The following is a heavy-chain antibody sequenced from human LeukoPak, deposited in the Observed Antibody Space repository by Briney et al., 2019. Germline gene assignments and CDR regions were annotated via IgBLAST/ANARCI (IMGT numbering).Heavy chain of an antibody. J-gene: IGHJ4*02. D-gene: IGHD2-21*02. CDR2: INPNSGGT. CDR3: ARGLGMVTTTPFTY. V-gene: IGHV1-2*02. CDR1: GYTFTGYY. Sequence: AASVKVSCKASGYTFTGYYMHWVRQAPGQGLEWMGWINPNSGGTNYAQKFQGRVTMTRDTSVSTAYMELIRLTYDDTAVYYCARGLGMVTTTPFTYWGQGTLVTVSS.